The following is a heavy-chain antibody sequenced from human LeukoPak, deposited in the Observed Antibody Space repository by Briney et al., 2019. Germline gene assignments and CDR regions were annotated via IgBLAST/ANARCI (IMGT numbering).Heavy chain of an antibody. CDR3: ARDGNFGYDAFDI. D-gene: IGHD3-10*01. CDR2: INHSGST. Sequence: SGTLSLTCAVSGGSISSSNWWSWVRQPPGKGLEWIGEINHSGSTNYNPSLKSRVTISVDTSKNQFSLKLSSVTAADTAVYYCARDGNFGYDAFDIWGQGTMVIVSP. CDR1: GGSISSSNW. V-gene: IGHV4-4*02. J-gene: IGHJ3*02.